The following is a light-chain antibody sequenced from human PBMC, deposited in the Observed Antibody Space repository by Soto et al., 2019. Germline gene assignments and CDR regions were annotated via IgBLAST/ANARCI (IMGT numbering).Light chain of an antibody. CDR1: QTVSNTY. Sequence: EIVLTQFPGALSLSPGERVTLSCRASQTVSNTYLAWYQQTSGQAPKFLIYGASNRATGIPDRFSGSESGTDLPLNSSRREPEGVSVYYCQQDGALPPTFGGGTKVEIK. J-gene: IGKJ4*01. CDR2: GAS. CDR3: QQDGALPPT. V-gene: IGKV3-20*01.